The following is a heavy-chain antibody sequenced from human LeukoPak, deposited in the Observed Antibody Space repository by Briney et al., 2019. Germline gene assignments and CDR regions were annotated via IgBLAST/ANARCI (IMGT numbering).Heavy chain of an antibody. D-gene: IGHD3-22*01. J-gene: IGHJ4*02. CDR3: AKVEAGSTYYYDSSGYYLD. Sequence: GSLRLSCAASGFTFSSYAMSWVRQAPGKGLEWVSAISGSGGSTYYADSVKGRFTISRDNSKNTLYLQMNSLRAEDTAVYYCAKVEAGSTYYYDSSGYYLDWGQGTLVTVSS. CDR2: ISGSGGST. CDR1: GFTFSSYA. V-gene: IGHV3-23*01.